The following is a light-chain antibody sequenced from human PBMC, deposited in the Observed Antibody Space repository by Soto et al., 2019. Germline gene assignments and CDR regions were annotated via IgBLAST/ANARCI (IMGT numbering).Light chain of an antibody. CDR1: QSVSSY. Sequence: EIVLTQSPATLSLSPGERATLSCRASQSVSSYLAWYQQKPGQAPRLLIYDASNRATGIPARFSGSGSGTDFSLTISSREPEDFSVYYCQQHSNWSPDFTFGPGTKVDIK. CDR2: DAS. J-gene: IGKJ3*01. V-gene: IGKV3-11*01. CDR3: QQHSNWSPDFT.